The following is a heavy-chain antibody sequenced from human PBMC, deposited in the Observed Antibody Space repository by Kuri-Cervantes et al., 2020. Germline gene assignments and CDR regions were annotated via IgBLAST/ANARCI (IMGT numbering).Heavy chain of an antibody. V-gene: IGHV3-7*01. D-gene: IGHD4-17*01. J-gene: IGHJ6*03. CDR2: IKPDGREI. Sequence: GESLKISCAASGFNFNNHFMTWVRQAPGKGLEWVANIKPDGREINYLDSVRGRFTIARDNAKNSLFLQMNSLTAEDTSVYYCARVFEKWSGDNGYYDYYYYMDVWGKGTTVTVSS. CDR3: ARVFEKWSGDNGYYDYYYYMDV. CDR1: GFNFNNHF.